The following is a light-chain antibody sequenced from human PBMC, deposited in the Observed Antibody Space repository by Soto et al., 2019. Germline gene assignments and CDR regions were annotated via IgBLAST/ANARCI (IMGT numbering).Light chain of an antibody. V-gene: IGKV3-20*01. J-gene: IGKJ4*01. CDR2: GAS. CDR1: QSVSGSY. Sequence: EIVLTQSPGTLSLSPGERPTLSCRASQSVSGSYLAWYQQKPGQAPRLLIYGASSRATGIPDRFSGSGSGTDFTLTISRLEPEDFAVYYCHQYDSSPLTFVGGTKVEIK. CDR3: HQYDSSPLT.